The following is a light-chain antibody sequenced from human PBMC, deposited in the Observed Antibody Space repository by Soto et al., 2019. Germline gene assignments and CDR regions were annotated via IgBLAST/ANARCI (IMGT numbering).Light chain of an antibody. CDR3: SSYTSSNTYV. J-gene: IGLJ1*01. Sequence: QSALTQPASVSGSPGQSIAISCTGTSVDVGGFEYVSWYQQHPGKVPKLMIYDVNNRPSGVSNRFSGSKSGNTASLTISVLQAEDEADYFCSSYTSSNTYVFGTGTKVTVL. V-gene: IGLV2-14*03. CDR2: DVN. CDR1: SVDVGGFEY.